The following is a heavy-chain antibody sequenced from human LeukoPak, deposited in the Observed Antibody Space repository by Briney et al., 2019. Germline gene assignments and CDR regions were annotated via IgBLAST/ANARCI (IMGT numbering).Heavy chain of an antibody. V-gene: IGHV4-38-2*02. CDR1: GYSISSGYY. CDR2: IYHSGST. D-gene: IGHD6-19*01. J-gene: IGHJ4*02. CDR3: AGGVAVFHH. Sequence: PSETLSLTCTVSGYSISSGYYWGWIRQPPGKGLEWIGSIYHSGSTYYNPSLKSRVTISVDTSKNQFFLKLSSVTAADTAVYYCAGGVAVFHHWGQGALVTVSS.